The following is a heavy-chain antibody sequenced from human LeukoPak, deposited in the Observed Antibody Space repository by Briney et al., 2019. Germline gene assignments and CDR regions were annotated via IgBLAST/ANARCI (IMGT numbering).Heavy chain of an antibody. J-gene: IGHJ3*02. CDR1: GGSISSYY. CDR2: IYYSGST. CDR3: ARGYCSGGSCPTAPDNAFDI. D-gene: IGHD2-15*01. V-gene: IGHV4-59*01. Sequence: TSETLSLTCTVSGGSISSYYWSWIRQPPGKGLEWIGYIYYSGSTNYNPSLKSRVTISVDTSKNQFSLKLSSVTAADTAVYYCARGYCSGGSCPTAPDNAFDIWGQGTMVTVSS.